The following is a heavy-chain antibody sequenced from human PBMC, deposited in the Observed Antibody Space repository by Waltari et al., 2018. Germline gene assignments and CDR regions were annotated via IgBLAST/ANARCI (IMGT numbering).Heavy chain of an antibody. D-gene: IGHD7-27*01. Sequence: QVQLVQSGAEVKKPGSSVKVSCKASGGTFSSYAICWVRQAPGQGLEWRGGIIPIFGTANYAQKFQGRVTITADESTSTAYMELSSLRSEDTAVYYCARVGLGIMGAFDAFDIWGQGTMVTVSS. CDR2: IIPIFGTA. J-gene: IGHJ3*02. CDR3: ARVGLGIMGAFDAFDI. CDR1: GGTFSSYA. V-gene: IGHV1-69*01.